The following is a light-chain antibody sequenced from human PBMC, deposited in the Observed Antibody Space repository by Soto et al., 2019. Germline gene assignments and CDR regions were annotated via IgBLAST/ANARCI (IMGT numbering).Light chain of an antibody. CDR3: QHYNSYSEE. J-gene: IGKJ1*01. CDR1: QGISSY. V-gene: IGKV1-9*01. CDR2: KAS. Sequence: DIQLTQSPSFLSASVGDRVTITCRASQGISSYLAWYQQKPGKAPKILIYKASTLKSGVPSRFSGSGSGTEFTLTISSLQPDDFATYYCQHYNSYSEEFGQGTKVDI.